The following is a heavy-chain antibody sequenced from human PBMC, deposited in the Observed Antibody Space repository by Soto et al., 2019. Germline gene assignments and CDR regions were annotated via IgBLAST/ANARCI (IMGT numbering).Heavy chain of an antibody. Sequence: PGGSLRLSCAASGFTFSSYDMHWVRQATGKGLEWVSAIGTAGDTYYPGSVKGRFTISRENAKNSLYLQMNSLRAEDTAVYYCARVGGAAAASHSYGMDVWGQGTTVTVSS. D-gene: IGHD6-13*01. CDR3: ARVGGAAAASHSYGMDV. CDR2: IGTAGDT. V-gene: IGHV3-13*01. J-gene: IGHJ6*02. CDR1: GFTFSSYD.